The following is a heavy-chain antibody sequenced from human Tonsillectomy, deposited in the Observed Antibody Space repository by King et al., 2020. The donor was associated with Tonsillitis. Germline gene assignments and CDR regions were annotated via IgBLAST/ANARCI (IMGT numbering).Heavy chain of an antibody. CDR1: GGSINSGSHY. CDR2: VYYSGST. Sequence: LQLQESGPGLVTPSETLSLTCTVSGGSINSGSHYWGWIRQPPGKGLEWIGSVYYSGSTYSNMSLKTRVTISIDTSKNQFSLKLSSVTAADTAVYYCARHVEGFDAFHIWGQGTMVTVSS. V-gene: IGHV4-39*07. CDR3: ARHVEGFDAFHI. J-gene: IGHJ3*02.